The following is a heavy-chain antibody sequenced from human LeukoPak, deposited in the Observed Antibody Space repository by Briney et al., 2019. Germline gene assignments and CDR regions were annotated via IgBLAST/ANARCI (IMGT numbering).Heavy chain of an antibody. J-gene: IGHJ4*02. CDR3: ATTLDWYTFAIVGAILRDY. CDR1: GLTFSSYS. Sequence: PGGSLRLSCAASGLTFSSYSMNWVRQAPGKGLEWVSYISSSNSTIYYADSVKGRFTISRDNAKNSLYLQMNSLRAEDTAVYYCATTLDWYTFAIVGAILRDYWGQGTLVTVSS. CDR2: ISSSNSTI. D-gene: IGHD1-26*01. V-gene: IGHV3-48*01.